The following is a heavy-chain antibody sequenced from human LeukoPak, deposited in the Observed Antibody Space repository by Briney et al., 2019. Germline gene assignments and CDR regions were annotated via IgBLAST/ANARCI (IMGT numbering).Heavy chain of an antibody. CDR1: GGSISSYY. D-gene: IGHD6-19*01. V-gene: IGHV4-59*08. CDR2: IYYSGST. J-gene: IGHJ4*02. CDR3: ARRGAVGALAY. Sequence: PSETLSLTCTVSGGSISSYYWSWIRQPPGKGLEWIGYIYYSGSTNYNPSLKSRVTISVDTSQNQFSLRLSSVTAADIAVYYCARRGAVGALAYWGQGTLVTVSS.